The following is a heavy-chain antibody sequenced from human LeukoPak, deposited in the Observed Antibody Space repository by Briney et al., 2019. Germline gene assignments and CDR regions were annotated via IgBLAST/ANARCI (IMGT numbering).Heavy chain of an antibody. J-gene: IGHJ6*02. CDR1: GYTFTVYY. CDR2: INPNNSGT. CDR3: ARRMDV. V-gene: IGHV1-2*02. Sequence: ASVKVSCKASGYTFTVYYMHWVRQAPGQGLEWMGWINPNNSGTNYAQKFQGRVTMTRDTSISTAYMELSRLGSDGTGVYYCARRMDVWGQGTTVTVSS.